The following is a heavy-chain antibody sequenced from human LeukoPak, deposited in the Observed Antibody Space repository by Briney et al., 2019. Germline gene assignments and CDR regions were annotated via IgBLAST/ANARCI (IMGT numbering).Heavy chain of an antibody. CDR3: ARGWSGYDAFDI. D-gene: IGHD6-13*01. J-gene: IGHJ3*02. Sequence: PGGSLRLSCAASGFTFSSYSMNWVRQAPGKGLEWVSSISSSSSYIYYADSVKGRFTISRDNAKNSLYLQMNSLRAEDTAVYYCARGWSGYDAFDIWGQGTMVTVSS. CDR1: GFTFSSYS. V-gene: IGHV3-21*01. CDR2: ISSSSSYI.